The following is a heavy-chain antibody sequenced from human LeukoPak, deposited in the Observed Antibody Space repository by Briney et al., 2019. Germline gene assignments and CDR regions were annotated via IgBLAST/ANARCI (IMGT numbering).Heavy chain of an antibody. CDR1: GYTFTSYD. CDR3: ARGSYYDFWSGYPRRYHGMDV. CDR2: MNPNSGNT. J-gene: IGHJ6*02. Sequence: ASVKVSCKASGYTFTSYDINWVRQATGQGLEWMGWMNPNSGNTGYAQKFQGRVTMTRNTSISTAYMELSSLRSEDTAVYYCARGSYYDFWSGYPRRYHGMDVWGQGTTVTVSS. V-gene: IGHV1-8*01. D-gene: IGHD3-3*01.